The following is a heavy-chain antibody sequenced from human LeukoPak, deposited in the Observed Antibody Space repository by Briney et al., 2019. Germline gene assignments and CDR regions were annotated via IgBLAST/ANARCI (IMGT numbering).Heavy chain of an antibody. CDR3: ARGIVLHYYDSSGYRSWFDP. V-gene: IGHV1-8*03. J-gene: IGHJ5*02. D-gene: IGHD3-22*01. CDR2: MNPNSGNT. Sequence: ASVKVSCKASGYTFTSYDINWARQATGQGLEWMGWMNPNSGNTGYAQKFQGRVTITRNTSISTAYMELSSLRSEDTAVYYCARGIVLHYYDSSGYRSWFDPWGQGTLVTVSS. CDR1: GYTFTSYD.